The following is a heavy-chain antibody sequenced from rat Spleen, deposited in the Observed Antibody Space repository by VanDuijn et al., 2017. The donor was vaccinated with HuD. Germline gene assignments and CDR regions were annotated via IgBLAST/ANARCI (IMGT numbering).Heavy chain of an antibody. Sequence: EVQLVESGGGLVQPGRSLKLSCAASGFTFSDYYMAWVRQAPKKGLEWVASISPSGGSTHYRDSVKGRCIISRDNAKSTLYLQMNSLRSEDTATYYCARSDGVHYYLPFADWGQGTLVTASS. CDR2: ISPSGGST. D-gene: IGHD1-1*01. CDR3: ARSDGVHYYLPFAD. CDR1: GFTFSDYY. J-gene: IGHJ3*01. V-gene: IGHV5-25*01.